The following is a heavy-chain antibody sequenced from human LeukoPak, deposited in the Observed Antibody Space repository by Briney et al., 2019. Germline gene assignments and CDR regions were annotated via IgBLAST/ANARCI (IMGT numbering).Heavy chain of an antibody. V-gene: IGHV1-18*01. CDR2: ISAYNGNT. D-gene: IGHD6-13*01. J-gene: IGHJ4*02. CDR1: GYTFTSYG. CDR3: AGSSSWYYFDY. Sequence: ASVKVSCKASGYTFTSYGISWVRQAPGQGLKWMGWISAYNGNTNCAQKLQGRVTMTTDTSTSTAYMELRSLRSDDTAVYYCAGSSSWYYFDYWGQGTLVTVSS.